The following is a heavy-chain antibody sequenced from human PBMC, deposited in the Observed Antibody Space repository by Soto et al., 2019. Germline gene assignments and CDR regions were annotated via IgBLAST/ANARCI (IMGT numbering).Heavy chain of an antibody. J-gene: IGHJ6*02. CDR2: IYYSGST. Sequence: PSETLSLTCTVSGGSISSYYWSWIRQPPGKGLEWIGYIYYSGSTNYNPSLKSRVTISVDTSKNQFSLKLSSVTAADTAVYYCARASSGLWGHYYYGMDVWGQGTTVTVSS. V-gene: IGHV4-59*01. CDR1: GGSISSYY. D-gene: IGHD6-19*01. CDR3: ARASSGLWGHYYYGMDV.